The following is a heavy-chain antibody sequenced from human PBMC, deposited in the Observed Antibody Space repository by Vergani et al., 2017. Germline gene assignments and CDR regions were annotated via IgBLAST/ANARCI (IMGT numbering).Heavy chain of an antibody. CDR1: GYNFTNYW. J-gene: IGHJ4*02. CDR2: VYPGDSEI. V-gene: IGHV5-51*01. CDR3: ARSSGWYFDY. Sequence: EVQLVQSGAEVKKPGESLKISCKGSGYNFTNYWIGWVRQMPGRGLEWMGIVYPGDSEIRYSPSFQGQVTISADKSISTAYLQWTSLKASDTAMYYCARSSGWYFDYWGQGTLVTVSS. D-gene: IGHD6-19*01.